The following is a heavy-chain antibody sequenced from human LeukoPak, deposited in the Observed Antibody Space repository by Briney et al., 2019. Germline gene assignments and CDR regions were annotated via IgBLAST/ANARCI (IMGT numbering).Heavy chain of an antibody. V-gene: IGHV3-7*04. CDR2: IKQDGSEK. CDR3: ARDRVGAFDI. D-gene: IGHD5/OR15-5a*01. Sequence: GGSLRLSCAASGFTFSSYAMSWVRQAPGKGLEWVANIKQDGSEKYYVDSVKGRFNISRDNAKNSLYLQMNSLRAEDTAVYYCARDRVGAFDIWGQGTMVTVSS. CDR1: GFTFSSYA. J-gene: IGHJ3*02.